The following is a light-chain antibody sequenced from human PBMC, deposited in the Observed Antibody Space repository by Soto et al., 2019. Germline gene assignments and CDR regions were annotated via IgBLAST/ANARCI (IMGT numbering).Light chain of an antibody. Sequence: SVLTQPPSASGTPGRGVTISCSGSSSNIGSNTVNWYQQLPGTAPKLLIYSNNQRPSGVPDRFSGSKSGTSASLAISGLQSEDEADYYCAAWDDSSYVFGTGTKVTVL. J-gene: IGLJ1*01. V-gene: IGLV1-44*01. CDR2: SNN. CDR1: SSNIGSNT. CDR3: AAWDDSSYV.